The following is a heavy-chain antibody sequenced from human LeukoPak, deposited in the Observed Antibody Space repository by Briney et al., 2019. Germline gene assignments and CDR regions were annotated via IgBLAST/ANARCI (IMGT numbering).Heavy chain of an antibody. CDR2: IYSGGST. CDR1: GFTVSSNY. V-gene: IGHV3-66*01. Sequence: PGGSLRLSCAASGFTVSSNYIWVRQAPGKGLEWVSVIYSGGSTYYADSVKGRFTISRDNSKNTLYLQMNSLRAEDTAVYYCAREGYCSGGSCYRGTHDAFDIWGQGTMVTVSS. J-gene: IGHJ3*02. D-gene: IGHD2-15*01. CDR3: AREGYCSGGSCYRGTHDAFDI.